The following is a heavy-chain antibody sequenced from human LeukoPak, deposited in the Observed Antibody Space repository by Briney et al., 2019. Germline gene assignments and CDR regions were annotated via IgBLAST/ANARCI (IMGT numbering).Heavy chain of an antibody. D-gene: IGHD3-22*01. CDR2: ISKDGSTS. J-gene: IGHJ5*02. CDR3: ARDYYMGIVDQ. CDR1: GFTFSNHW. Sequence: GGSLRLSCEASGFTFSNHWMHWVHQAPGKGLVWVSVISKDGSTSIYADSVRGRLTISRDNAKNTLYLQMNSLRVEDTSVYYCARDYYMGIVDQWGQGTRVAVSS. V-gene: IGHV3-74*01.